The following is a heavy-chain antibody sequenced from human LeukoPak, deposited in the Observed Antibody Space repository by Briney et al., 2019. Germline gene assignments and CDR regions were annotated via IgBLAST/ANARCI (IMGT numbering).Heavy chain of an antibody. Sequence: SETLSLTCAVYGGSFSGYYWSWIRQPPGKGLEWIGEINHSGSTNYNPSLKSRVTISVDTSKNQFSLKLSSVTAADTAVYYCARRGASGLEPGGTTYYFDYWGQGTLVTVSS. D-gene: IGHD1-1*01. CDR3: ARRGASGLEPGGTTYYFDY. CDR1: GGSFSGYY. V-gene: IGHV4-34*01. J-gene: IGHJ4*02. CDR2: INHSGST.